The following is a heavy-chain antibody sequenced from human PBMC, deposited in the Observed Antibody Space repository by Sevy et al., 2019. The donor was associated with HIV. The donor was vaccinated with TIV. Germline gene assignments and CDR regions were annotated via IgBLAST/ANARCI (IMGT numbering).Heavy chain of an antibody. V-gene: IGHV3-30*18. CDR1: RFTFSTYD. J-gene: IGHJ4*02. CDR3: AKGQGYDYIWGNERSEYYFDY. CDR2: ISHDGSYQ. D-gene: IGHD3-16*01. Sequence: GGSLRLSCAASRFTFSTYDIHWVRQAPGKGLEWVAVISHDGSYQYYTDSVKGRFTISRDDSKNKGYLQMNSLRADDSGWYYCAKGQGYDYIWGNERSEYYFDYWGQGTLVTVSS.